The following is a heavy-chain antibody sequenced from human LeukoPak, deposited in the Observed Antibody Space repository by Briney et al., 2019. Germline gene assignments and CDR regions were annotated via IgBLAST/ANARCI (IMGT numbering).Heavy chain of an antibody. CDR1: GGSISSYY. V-gene: IGHV4-59*01. CDR3: ARASERGWFDP. J-gene: IGHJ5*02. Sequence: SETLSLTCTVSGGSISSYYWSWIRQPSGKGLEWIGYIYYSGSTNYTPSPKTRVTISLDTSKNQFSLKLRSVTAADTAVYYCARASERGWFDPWGQGTLVTVSS. CDR2: IYYSGST.